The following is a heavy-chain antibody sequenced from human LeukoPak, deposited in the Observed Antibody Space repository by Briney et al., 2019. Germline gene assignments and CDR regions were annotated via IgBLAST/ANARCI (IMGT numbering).Heavy chain of an antibody. J-gene: IGHJ4*02. CDR2: ISDDGSYT. V-gene: IGHV3-74*01. CDR3: ASFGISWRSSY. Sequence: GGSLRLSCAASGLSFSSHWVHWVRQAPGKGLVWVSRISDDGSYTSNVDSVKGRFTISRDNVNNMLYLHMNSLRAEDTAVYYCASFGISWRSSYWGQGTLVTVSS. D-gene: IGHD2-21*01. CDR1: GLSFSSHW.